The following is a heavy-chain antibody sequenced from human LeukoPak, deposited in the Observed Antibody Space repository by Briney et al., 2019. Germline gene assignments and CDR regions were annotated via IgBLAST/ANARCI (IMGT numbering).Heavy chain of an antibody. CDR1: GFTFSDYY. Sequence: PGGSLRLSCAASGFTFSDYYMSWIRQAPGKGLEWVSYISSRGSTTYYADSVKGRFTISRDNAKNSLYLQMNSLRAEDTAVYYCARHDTAMATDYGMDVWGQGTTVTVSS. J-gene: IGHJ6*02. V-gene: IGHV3-11*01. D-gene: IGHD5-18*01. CDR2: ISSRGSTT. CDR3: ARHDTAMATDYGMDV.